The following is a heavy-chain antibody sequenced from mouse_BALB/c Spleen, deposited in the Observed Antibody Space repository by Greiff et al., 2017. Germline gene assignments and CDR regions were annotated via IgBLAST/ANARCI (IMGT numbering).Heavy chain of an antibody. CDR1: GYAFSSSW. Sequence: QVQLQQSGPELVKPGASVKISCKASGYAFSSSWMNWVKQRPGQGLEWIGRIYPGDGDTNYNGKFKGKATLTADKSSSTAYMQLSSLTSVDSAVYFCAFYGNYDYAMDYWGQGTSVTVSS. J-gene: IGHJ4*01. CDR3: AFYGNYDYAMDY. D-gene: IGHD2-1*01. V-gene: IGHV1-82*01. CDR2: IYPGDGDT.